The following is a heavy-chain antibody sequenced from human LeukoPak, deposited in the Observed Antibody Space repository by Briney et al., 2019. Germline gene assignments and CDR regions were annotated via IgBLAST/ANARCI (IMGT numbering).Heavy chain of an antibody. J-gene: IGHJ4*02. CDR1: GGTFSSHA. CDR3: ASGYCSSTSCRRSFDY. D-gene: IGHD2-2*03. V-gene: IGHV1-69*05. Sequence: ASVKVSCKASGGTFSSHAISWVRQAPGQGLEWMGGIIPIFGTANYAQKFQGRVTITTDESTSTAYMELSSLRSEDTAVYYCASGYCSSTSCRRSFDYWGQGTLVTVSS. CDR2: IIPIFGTA.